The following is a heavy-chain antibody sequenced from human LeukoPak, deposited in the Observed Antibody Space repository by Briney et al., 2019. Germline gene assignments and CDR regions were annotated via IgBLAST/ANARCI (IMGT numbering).Heavy chain of an antibody. V-gene: IGHV3-21*01. Sequence: KSGGSLRLSCAASGFTFSSYSMNWVRQAPGKGLEWVSSISSSGSYIYYADSVKGRFTISRDNAKNSLYLQVNSLRAEDTAVYYCARGCSSTSCLNWDFDYWGQGTLVTVSS. CDR2: ISSSGSYI. J-gene: IGHJ4*02. CDR1: GFTFSSYS. CDR3: ARGCSSTSCLNWDFDY. D-gene: IGHD2-2*01.